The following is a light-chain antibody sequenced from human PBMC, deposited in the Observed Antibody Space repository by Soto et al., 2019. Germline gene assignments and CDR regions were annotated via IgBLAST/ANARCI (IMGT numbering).Light chain of an antibody. Sequence: QSALTEPPSASGSPGQSVTISCTGTSRDVGDYYSVSWYLQHPGKAPKLIIYEVTKRPSGVPDRFSGSKSGNTASLTVSGLQTEDEADYYCSSYAGSNNFVVFGGGTQLTVL. V-gene: IGLV2-8*01. CDR2: EVT. CDR1: SRDVGDYYS. CDR3: SSYAGSNNFVV. J-gene: IGLJ3*02.